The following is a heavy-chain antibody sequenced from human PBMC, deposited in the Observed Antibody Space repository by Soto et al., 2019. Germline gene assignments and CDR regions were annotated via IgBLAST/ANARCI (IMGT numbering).Heavy chain of an antibody. D-gene: IGHD6-13*01. CDR3: ARATLYTAETSRGGIAAEKIDY. CDR1: GYTFTSYA. V-gene: IGHV1-3*01. J-gene: IGHJ4*02. Sequence: QVQLVQSGAEVKKPGASVKVSCKASGYTFTSYAMHWVRQAPGQRLEWMGWINAGNGNTKYSQKFQGRVTITRDTSASTAYMELSSLRSEDTAVYYCARATLYTAETSRGGIAAEKIDYWGQGTLVTVSS. CDR2: INAGNGNT.